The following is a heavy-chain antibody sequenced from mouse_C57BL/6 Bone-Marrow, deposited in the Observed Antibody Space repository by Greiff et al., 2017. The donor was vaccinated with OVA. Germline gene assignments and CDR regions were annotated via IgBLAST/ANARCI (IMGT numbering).Heavy chain of an antibody. CDR3: ARQLGRRAWFAY. CDR2: ISGGGGNT. Sequence: EVMLVESGGGLVKPGGSLKLSCAASGFTFSSYTMSWVRQTPEKRLEWVATISGGGGNTYYPDSVKGRFTISRDNAKYTLYLQMSSLRSEDTALDYCARQLGRRAWFAYWGQGTLVTVSA. CDR1: GFTFSSYT. J-gene: IGHJ3*01. V-gene: IGHV5-9*01. D-gene: IGHD4-1*01.